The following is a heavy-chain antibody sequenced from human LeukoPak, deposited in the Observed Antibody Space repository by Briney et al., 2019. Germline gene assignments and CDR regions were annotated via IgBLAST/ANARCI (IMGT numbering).Heavy chain of an antibody. D-gene: IGHD3-10*01. CDR3: AKGRYYGSGSPPVLGH. CDR2: ISGSGGST. V-gene: IGHV3-23*01. CDR1: GFTFSSYG. Sequence: GGSLRLSCAASGFTFSSYGMSWVRQAPGKGLEWVSAISGSGGSTYYADSVKGRVTISRDNSKNTLYLQMNSLRAEDTAVYYCAKGRYYGSGSPPVLGHWGQGTLVTVSS. J-gene: IGHJ4*02.